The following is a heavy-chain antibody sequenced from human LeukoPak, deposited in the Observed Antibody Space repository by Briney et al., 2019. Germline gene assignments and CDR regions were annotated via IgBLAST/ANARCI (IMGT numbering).Heavy chain of an antibody. J-gene: IGHJ4*02. CDR2: INHSGST. V-gene: IGHV4-34*01. Sequence: PSETLSLTCAVDGGSFSGYYWSWIRQPPGKGLEWIGEINHSGSTNYNPSLKSRVTISVDTSKNQFSLKLSSVTAADTAVYYCARFSPPVVVTALDYWGQGTLVTVSS. D-gene: IGHD2-21*02. CDR1: GGSFSGYY. CDR3: ARFSPPVVVTALDY.